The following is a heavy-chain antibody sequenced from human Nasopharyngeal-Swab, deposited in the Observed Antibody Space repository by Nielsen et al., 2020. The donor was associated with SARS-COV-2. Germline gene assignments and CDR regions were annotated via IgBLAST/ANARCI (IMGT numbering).Heavy chain of an antibody. CDR1: GGSISSYY. V-gene: IGHV4-59*08. CDR3: ARRHYDSSGYPSYFDY. D-gene: IGHD3-22*01. J-gene: IGHJ4*02. CDR2: IYYSGST. Sequence: SETLSLTCTVSGGSISSYYWRWIRQPPGQGLEWIGYIYYSGSTNYNPSLKSRVTIPVDTYKNQFSLKLSSVTAADTAVYYCARRHYDSSGYPSYFDYWGQGTLVTVSS.